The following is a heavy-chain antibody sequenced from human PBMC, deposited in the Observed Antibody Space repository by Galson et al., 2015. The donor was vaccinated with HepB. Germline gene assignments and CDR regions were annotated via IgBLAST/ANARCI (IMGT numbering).Heavy chain of an antibody. V-gene: IGHV1-18*04. CDR3: ARGEVYYYDSSGYYYRSAFDI. CDR1: GYTFTSYG. CDR2: ISAYNGNT. Sequence: SVKVSCKASGYTFTSYGISWVRQAPGQGLEWMGWISAYNGNTNYAQKLQGRVTMTTDTSTSTAYMELRSLRSDDTAVYYCARGEVYYYDSSGYYYRSAFDIWGQGTMVTVSS. J-gene: IGHJ3*02. D-gene: IGHD3-22*01.